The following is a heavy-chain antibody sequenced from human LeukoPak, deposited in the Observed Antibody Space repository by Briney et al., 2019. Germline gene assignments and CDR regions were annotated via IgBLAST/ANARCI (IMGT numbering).Heavy chain of an antibody. Sequence: ASVKVSCKASGYTFTSYDINWVRQATGQGLEWMGWMNPNSGNTGYAQKFQGRVTMTRNTSISTAYMELSSLRSEDTAVYYCACEERSITIFGVAIIRDYWGQGTLVTVSS. CDR2: MNPNSGNT. CDR1: GYTFTSYD. J-gene: IGHJ4*02. D-gene: IGHD3-3*01. CDR3: ACEERSITIFGVAIIRDY. V-gene: IGHV1-8*01.